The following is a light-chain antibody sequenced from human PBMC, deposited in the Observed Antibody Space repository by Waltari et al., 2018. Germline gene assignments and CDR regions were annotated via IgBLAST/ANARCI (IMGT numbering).Light chain of an antibody. Sequence: LVLTQSHSPSASLGASVKLTCTLSSGYSSTVIAWLQQQPGNGPRYLMNVNSDGSHRKGDDIPDRFSASKSGTECHLTISSLQSEDEADYFCQTGGHGTWVFGGGTTLTVL. J-gene: IGLJ3*02. CDR2: VNSDGSH. CDR3: QTGGHGTWV. CDR1: SGYSSTV. V-gene: IGLV4-69*01.